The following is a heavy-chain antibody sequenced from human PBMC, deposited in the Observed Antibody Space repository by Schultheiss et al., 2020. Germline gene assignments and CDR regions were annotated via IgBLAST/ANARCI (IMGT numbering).Heavy chain of an antibody. V-gene: IGHV1-18*01. J-gene: IGHJ5*02. CDR3: ARAYTDVLRYFDWPTSLDP. D-gene: IGHD3-9*01. Sequence: ASVKVSCKASGYTFTSYGISWVRQAPGQGLEWMGWISAYNGNTNYAQKLQGRVTMTTDTSTSTAYMELRSLRSEDTAVYYCARAYTDVLRYFDWPTSLDPWGQGTLVTVSS. CDR2: ISAYNGNT. CDR1: GYTFTSYG.